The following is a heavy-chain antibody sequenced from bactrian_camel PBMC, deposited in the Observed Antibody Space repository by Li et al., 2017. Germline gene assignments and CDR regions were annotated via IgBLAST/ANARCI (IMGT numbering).Heavy chain of an antibody. D-gene: IGHD6*01. CDR2: MDSLGRT. CDR3: AGEQYGGCRASAAFGV. Sequence: HVQLVESGGGSVQPGESLRLTCTFSETRYCMGWFRQPPGKDREGVAVMDSLGRTKYADSVNGRFTISKGNRKTILYLEMHNLKPEDTGVYYCAGEQYGGCRASAAFGVWGQRTQVTVS. V-gene: IGHV3S53*01. CDR1: ETRYC. J-gene: IGHJ6*01.